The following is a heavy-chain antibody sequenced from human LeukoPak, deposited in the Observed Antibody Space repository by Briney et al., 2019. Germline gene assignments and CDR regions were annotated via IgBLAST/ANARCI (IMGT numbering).Heavy chain of an antibody. CDR3: ARGGWLQFVDAFDI. Sequence: ASVKVSCKASGYTFTGYYMHWVRQAPGQGLEWMGWINPNSGGTNYAQKFQGRVTMTRDTSISTAYMELSRLRSDYTAVYYCARGGWLQFVDAFDIWGQGTMVTVSS. CDR2: INPNSGGT. CDR1: GYTFTGYY. D-gene: IGHD5-24*01. J-gene: IGHJ3*02. V-gene: IGHV1-2*02.